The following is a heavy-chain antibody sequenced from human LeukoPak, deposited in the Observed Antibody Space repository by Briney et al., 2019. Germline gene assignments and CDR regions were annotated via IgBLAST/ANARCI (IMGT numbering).Heavy chain of an antibody. CDR2: IHPSGTL. Sequence: SETLSLTCTVSGASFSSGDQYWNWIRQSPGKGLEWIGSIHPSGTLYNNPSLESRVTMSMDSSKNQFSLNLNSVTAADTAVYFCSRGLDSRKLGYWGQGTLVTVSS. D-gene: IGHD3-22*01. CDR3: SRGLDSRKLGY. CDR1: GASFSSGDQY. J-gene: IGHJ4*02. V-gene: IGHV4-31*03.